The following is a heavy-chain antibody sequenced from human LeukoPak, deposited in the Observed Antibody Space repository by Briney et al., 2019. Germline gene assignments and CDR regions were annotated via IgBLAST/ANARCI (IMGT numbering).Heavy chain of an antibody. V-gene: IGHV3-23*01. D-gene: IGHD3-10*01. J-gene: IGHJ4*02. CDR1: GFTFSSYG. Sequence: GGSLRLSCAASGFTFSSYGMHWVRQAPGKGLEWVSAISGSGGSTYDADSVKGRFTISRDNFKNTLYLQMNSLRADDTAVYYCAKDGGVWFGESNDYWGQGTLVTVSS. CDR3: AKDGGVWFGESNDY. CDR2: ISGSGGST.